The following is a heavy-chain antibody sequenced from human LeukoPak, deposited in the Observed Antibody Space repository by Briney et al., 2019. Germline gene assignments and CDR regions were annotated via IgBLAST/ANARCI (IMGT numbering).Heavy chain of an antibody. J-gene: IGHJ4*02. D-gene: IGHD6-25*01. V-gene: IGHV4-59*01. CDR1: GASIRSYC. CDR3: ARERANSGRCWFDF. Sequence: SETLSLTCTVSGASIRSYCWSWIRQSPGKGLEWIGYVHHTGSRSYNPSLTSRVNISLDRDKSQFSLKLTSVTAADTAVYYCARERANSGRCWFDFWGQGALVTVSS. CDR2: VHHTGSR.